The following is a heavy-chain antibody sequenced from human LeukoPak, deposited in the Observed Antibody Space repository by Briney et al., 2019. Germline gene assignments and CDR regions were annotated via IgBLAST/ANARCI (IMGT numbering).Heavy chain of an antibody. J-gene: IGHJ6*03. CDR1: GYTFTGYY. Sequence: ASVKVSCKASGYTFTGYYMHWVRQAPGQGLEWMGWINPNSGGTNYAQKFQGRVTMTRDTSISTAYMELSRLRSDDTAVYYCARNEKTPQQLATLYYHYYMDVWGKGTTVTVSS. V-gene: IGHV1-2*02. CDR3: ARNEKTPQQLATLYYHYYMDV. CDR2: INPNSGGT. D-gene: IGHD6-13*01.